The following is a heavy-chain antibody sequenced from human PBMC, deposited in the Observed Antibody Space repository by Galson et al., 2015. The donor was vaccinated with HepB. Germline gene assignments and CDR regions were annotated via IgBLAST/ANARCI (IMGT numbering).Heavy chain of an antibody. J-gene: IGHJ4*02. CDR1: GYTFTSYA. V-gene: IGHV1-3*01. CDR2: INAGNGNS. Sequence: SVKVSCKASGYTFTSYAMHWVRQAPGQRLEWMGWINAGNGNSKYSQKFQGRVTITRDTSASTAYMELSSLRSEDTAVYYCARCPFGYYYGSGTELDYWGQGTLVTASS. CDR3: ARCPFGYYYGSGTELDY. D-gene: IGHD3-10*01.